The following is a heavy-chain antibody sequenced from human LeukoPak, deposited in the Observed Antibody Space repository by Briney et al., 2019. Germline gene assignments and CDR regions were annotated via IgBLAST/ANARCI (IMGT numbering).Heavy chain of an antibody. J-gene: IGHJ4*02. D-gene: IGHD4-17*01. CDR2: ISGSGGST. CDR3: AKGDYGDYRAPFDY. V-gene: IGHV3-23*01. Sequence: GGPLRLSCAASGFTFSSYAMGWVRQAPGKGLEWVSAISGSGGSTYYADSVKGRFTISRENSKNTLYLQMNSLRAEDTAVYYCAKGDYGDYRAPFDYWGQGTLVTVSS. CDR1: GFTFSSYA.